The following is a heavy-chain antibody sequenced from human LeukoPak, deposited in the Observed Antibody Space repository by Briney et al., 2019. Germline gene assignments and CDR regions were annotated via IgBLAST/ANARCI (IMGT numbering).Heavy chain of an antibody. Sequence: GSSVKVSCKASGGTFSSYAISWVRQAPGQGLEWMGGIIPIFGTANYAQKFQGRVTITTDESTSTAYMELSSLRSEDTAVYYCASRLLWFGELLYGGFDYWGQGTLVTVSS. D-gene: IGHD3-10*01. V-gene: IGHV1-69*05. CDR1: GGTFSSYA. CDR2: IIPIFGTA. J-gene: IGHJ4*02. CDR3: ASRLLWFGELLYGGFDY.